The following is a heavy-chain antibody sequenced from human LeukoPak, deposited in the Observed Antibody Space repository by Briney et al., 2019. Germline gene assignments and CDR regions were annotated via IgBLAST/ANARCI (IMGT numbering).Heavy chain of an antibody. CDR3: ARSERLRWMVRGVQFDY. CDR2: IYYSGST. V-gene: IGHV4-59*01. D-gene: IGHD3-10*01. CDR1: GGSISSYY. Sequence: SETLSLTCTVSGGSISSYYWCWIRQPPGKGLEWIGYIYYSGSTNYNPSLKRRVTTSVDTSKNQFSLKLSSVTAADTAVYYCARSERLRWMVRGVQFDYWGQGTLVTVSS. J-gene: IGHJ4*02.